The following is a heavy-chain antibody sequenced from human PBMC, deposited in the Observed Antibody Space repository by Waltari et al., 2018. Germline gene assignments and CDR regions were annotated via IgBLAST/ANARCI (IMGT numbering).Heavy chain of an antibody. D-gene: IGHD2-2*02. J-gene: IGHJ4*02. CDR1: GGSISSYY. Sequence: QVQLQESGPGLVKPSETLSLTCPVSGGSISSYYWSWIRQPPGKGLEWIGYIYYSGSTNYNPSLKSRVTISVDTSKNQFSLKLSSVTAADTAVYYCASQDCSSTSCYTPTEPFDYWGQGTLVTVSS. CDR2: IYYSGST. V-gene: IGHV4-59*08. CDR3: ASQDCSSTSCYTPTEPFDY.